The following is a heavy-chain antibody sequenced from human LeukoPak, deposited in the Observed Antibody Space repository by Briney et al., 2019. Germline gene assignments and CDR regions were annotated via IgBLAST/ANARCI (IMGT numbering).Heavy chain of an antibody. CDR1: GFTFSSYW. CDR2: INSDGSSI. V-gene: IGHV3-74*01. D-gene: IGHD3-22*01. J-gene: IGHJ6*02. Sequence: GGSLRLSCAASGFTFSSYWMHWVRQAPGKGLVWVSRINSDGSSIRYADSVKGRFTISRDNDKKTLYLQMNSLRAEDTAVYHCARSHYYDNSGQFYYYYGLDVWGQGTTVTVSS. CDR3: ARSHYYDNSGQFYYYYGLDV.